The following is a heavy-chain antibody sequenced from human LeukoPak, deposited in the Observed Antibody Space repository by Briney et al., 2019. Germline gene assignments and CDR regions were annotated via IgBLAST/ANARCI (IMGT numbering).Heavy chain of an antibody. J-gene: IGHJ6*02. V-gene: IGHV1-69*04. CDR1: GGTFSSHA. D-gene: IGHD5-12*01. Sequence: GASVKVSCKASGGTFSSHAISWVRQAPGQGLEWMGRIIPILGIANYAQKFQGRVTITADKSTSTAYMELSSLRSEDTAVYYCARGSLTSGYDSFYYGMDVWGQGTTVTVSS. CDR3: ARGSLTSGYDSFYYGMDV. CDR2: IIPILGIA.